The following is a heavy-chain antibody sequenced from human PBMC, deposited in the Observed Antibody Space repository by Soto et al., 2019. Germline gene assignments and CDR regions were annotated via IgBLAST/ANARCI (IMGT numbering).Heavy chain of an antibody. Sequence: SETLSLTCAAFGGSFSGYHWTWIRQTPGKGLECIGEISHSGVTNYNPSLKSRVTMSIDTSRKQFSLNLSSVTAADTAVYYCAKGFKNDFENSGYYNRFWGQGSPVTVSS. CDR3: AKGFKNDFENSGYYNRF. J-gene: IGHJ1*01. V-gene: IGHV4-34*01. CDR1: GGSFSGYH. D-gene: IGHD3-3*01. CDR2: ISHSGVT.